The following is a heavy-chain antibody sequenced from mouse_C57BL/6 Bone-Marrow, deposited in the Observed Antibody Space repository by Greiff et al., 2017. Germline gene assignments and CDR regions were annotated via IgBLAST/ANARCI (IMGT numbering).Heavy chain of an antibody. CDR2: INPYNGDT. Sequence: EVLLQQSGPELVKPGDSVKISCKASGYSFTGYFMNWVMQSHGKSLEWIGRINPYNGDTFYNQKFKGKATLTVAKSSRTAHMELRSLTSEDSAVYYCARRRYFDYWGQGTTLTVSS. CDR3: ARRRYFDY. CDR1: GYSFTGYF. J-gene: IGHJ2*01. V-gene: IGHV1-20*01.